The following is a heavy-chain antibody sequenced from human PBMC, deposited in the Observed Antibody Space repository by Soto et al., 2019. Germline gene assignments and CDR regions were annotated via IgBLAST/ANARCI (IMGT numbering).Heavy chain of an antibody. D-gene: IGHD6-13*01. V-gene: IGHV3-23*01. CDR3: ARDHDSSSWYDY. CDR2: ISGSGGST. Sequence: GGSLRHSCAASGFTFSSYAMSWVRQAPGKGLEWVSAISGSGGSTYYADSVKGRFTISRDNSKNTLYLQMNSPRAEDTAVYYCARDHDSSSWYDYWGQGTLVTVSS. J-gene: IGHJ4*02. CDR1: GFTFSSYA.